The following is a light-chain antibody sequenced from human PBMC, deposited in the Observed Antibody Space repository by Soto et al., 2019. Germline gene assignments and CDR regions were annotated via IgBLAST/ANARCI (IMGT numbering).Light chain of an antibody. V-gene: IGKV3-15*01. CDR2: HAS. CDR3: QQYNNWPLT. Sequence: EVVMTQSPATLSVSLGDRATLSGRASQSVSSNLAWYQQKPGQAPRLLIYHASTRATGVPATFSGSGSGTEFTLTISSLQSEDFAVYSCQQYNNWPLTFGGGTKVDIK. J-gene: IGKJ4*01. CDR1: QSVSSN.